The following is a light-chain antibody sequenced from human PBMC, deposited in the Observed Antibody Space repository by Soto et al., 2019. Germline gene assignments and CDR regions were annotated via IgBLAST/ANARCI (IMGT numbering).Light chain of an antibody. CDR3: NAYPSSTSIPYV. J-gene: IGLJ1*01. V-gene: IGLV2-14*01. CDR1: TNDVGGYNY. Sequence: QSALTQPASVSGSPGQSITISCTGTTNDVGGYNYVSWYQQHPGKAPKLLIFEVTSRPSGVSHRFSGSKSGNTASLTISALQAEDEADYFCNAYPSSTSIPYVFGTGTKLTVL. CDR2: EVT.